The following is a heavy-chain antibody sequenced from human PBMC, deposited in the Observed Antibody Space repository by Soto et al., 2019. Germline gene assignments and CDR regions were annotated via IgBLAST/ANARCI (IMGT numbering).Heavy chain of an antibody. Sequence: QVQLVESGGGVVQPGRSLRLSCAASTFSFSTYGMHWVRQAPGKGLEWVALIWYDGSKECFADSVKGRFTISRDNSKSMVYLQMNSLRAEDTAVYYCARNRSPYTGYDSIDYWGQGTLVTVSS. V-gene: IGHV3-33*01. D-gene: IGHD5-12*01. CDR2: IWYDGSKE. J-gene: IGHJ4*02. CDR3: ARNRSPYTGYDSIDY. CDR1: TFSFSTYG.